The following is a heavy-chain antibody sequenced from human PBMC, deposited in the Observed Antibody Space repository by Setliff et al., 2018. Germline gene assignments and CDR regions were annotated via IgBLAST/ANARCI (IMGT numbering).Heavy chain of an antibody. Sequence: PGESLKISCQGSGYTFTNYWIGWVRQMPGKGLEWMGLIYPGDSDTRYSPSFRGQVTISADRSISTAYLQWSSLKASDTAMYYCARRGNGGTLDVWGKGTTVTVSS. D-gene: IGHD2-8*01. CDR3: ARRGNGGTLDV. CDR2: IYPGDSDT. CDR1: GYTFTNYW. J-gene: IGHJ6*04. V-gene: IGHV5-51*01.